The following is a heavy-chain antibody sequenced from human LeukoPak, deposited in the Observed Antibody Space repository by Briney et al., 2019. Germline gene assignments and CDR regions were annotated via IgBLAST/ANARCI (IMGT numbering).Heavy chain of an antibody. V-gene: IGHV1-3*01. Sequence: GASVKVSCKASGYTFTDYYMHWVRQAPGQRLEWMGWINAGNGNTKYSQKFQGRVTITRDTSASTAYMELSSLRSEDTAVYYCARESSSWSYCDYWGQGILVTVST. J-gene: IGHJ4*02. D-gene: IGHD6-13*01. CDR1: GYTFTDYY. CDR2: INAGNGNT. CDR3: ARESSSWSYCDY.